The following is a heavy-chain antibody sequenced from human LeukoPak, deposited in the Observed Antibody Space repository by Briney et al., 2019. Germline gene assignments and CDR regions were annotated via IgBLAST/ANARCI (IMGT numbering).Heavy chain of an antibody. J-gene: IGHJ3*02. D-gene: IGHD2-15*01. V-gene: IGHV3-48*02. CDR1: GFTFNTYS. CDR2: ISSSDRTI. CDR3: ASAGHCSGGNCYHIFDI. Sequence: PGGSLRLSCAASGFTFNTYSMNWVRQAPGKGLEWVSYISSSDRTINYADSLKGRFTISRDNAKNSLYLQMNSLRDEDTAVYYCASAGHCSGGNCYHIFDIWGQGTTVSVSS.